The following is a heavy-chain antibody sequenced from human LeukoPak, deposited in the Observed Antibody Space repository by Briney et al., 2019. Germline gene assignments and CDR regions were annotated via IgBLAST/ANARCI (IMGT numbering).Heavy chain of an antibody. CDR3: ARPHCSSTDCHPPEWFDP. D-gene: IGHD2-2*01. J-gene: IGHJ5*02. Sequence: GASVRVSCKTSGYTFTNYDINWVRQATGQGLEWMGWMNPNSGNTGYAQKFQGRVTMTWNTSISTAYMELSSLRSEDTAVYYCARPHCSSTDCHPPEWFDPWGQGTLVTVSS. V-gene: IGHV1-8*01. CDR2: MNPNSGNT. CDR1: GYTFTNYD.